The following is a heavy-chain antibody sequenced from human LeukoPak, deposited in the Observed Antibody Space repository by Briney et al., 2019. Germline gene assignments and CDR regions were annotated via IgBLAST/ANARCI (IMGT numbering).Heavy chain of an antibody. J-gene: IGHJ4*02. CDR1: GFTFSSYG. V-gene: IGHV3-30*03. Sequence: PGGSLRLSCAASGFTFSSYGMHWVRQAPGKGLEWVAVISYDGSNKYYADSVKGRFTISRDNSKNTLYLQMNSLRAEDTAVYYCARAEYSSSSEYYFDYWGQGTLVTVSS. D-gene: IGHD6-6*01. CDR2: ISYDGSNK. CDR3: ARAEYSSSSEYYFDY.